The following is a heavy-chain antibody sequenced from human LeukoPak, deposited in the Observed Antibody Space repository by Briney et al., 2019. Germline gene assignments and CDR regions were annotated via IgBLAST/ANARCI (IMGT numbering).Heavy chain of an antibody. V-gene: IGHV3-30*02. J-gene: IGHJ6*03. CDR3: AKVLPLTFYYMDV. CDR1: GVTFATYG. CDR2: VRYDGIDK. Sequence: GSLRLSFAASGVTFATYGMHWVRQAPGKGLEWVAFVRYDGIDKYYGDSVKGRFTVSRDNSKNTLYLQMNSLRVEDTAVYFCAKVLPLTFYYMDVWGQGTTVTVS.